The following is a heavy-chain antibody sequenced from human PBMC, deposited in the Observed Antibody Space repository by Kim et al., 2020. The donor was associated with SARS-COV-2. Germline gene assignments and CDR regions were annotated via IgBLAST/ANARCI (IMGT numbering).Heavy chain of an antibody. CDR1: GFRFTSYA. D-gene: IGHD6-13*01. CDR3: AKGKIAAAEYYFDY. CDR2: ISSDGSNE. V-gene: IGHV3-30*18. J-gene: IGHJ4*02. Sequence: GGSLRLSCAASGFRFTSYAMHWVRQAPDKGLEWVAIISSDGSNEYGADSVRGRFTISRDNYKNTLYLQMNSLRTEDTAVYYCAKGKIAAAEYYFDYWGQGTPVTVSS.